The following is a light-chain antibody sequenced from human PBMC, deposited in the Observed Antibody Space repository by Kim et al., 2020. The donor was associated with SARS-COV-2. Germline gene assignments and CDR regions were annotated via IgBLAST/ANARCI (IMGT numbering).Light chain of an antibody. J-gene: IGLJ3*02. CDR3: NSRDSSGNQV. V-gene: IGLV3-19*01. CDR2: GKN. CDR1: SLRSYY. Sequence: VALGQTVRITWQGDSLRSYYASWYQQKPGQAPVLVIYGKNNRPSGIPDRFSGSSSGNTASLTITGAQAEDEADYYCNSRDSSGNQVFGGGTKLTVL.